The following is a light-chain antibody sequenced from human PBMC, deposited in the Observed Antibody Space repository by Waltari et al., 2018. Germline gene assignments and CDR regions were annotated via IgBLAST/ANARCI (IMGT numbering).Light chain of an antibody. Sequence: QAVLTQPPSASGPPGQRVSISCSGGSSNLGSNFVYWYQQLPGMAPKLLIYKNNQRPSGVPDRFSGSKSGTSASLVISGLRSEDEAHYYCTAWDDSLTGVLFGEGTKLTV. CDR2: KNN. CDR3: TAWDDSLTGVL. V-gene: IGLV1-47*01. CDR1: SSNLGSNF. J-gene: IGLJ2*01.